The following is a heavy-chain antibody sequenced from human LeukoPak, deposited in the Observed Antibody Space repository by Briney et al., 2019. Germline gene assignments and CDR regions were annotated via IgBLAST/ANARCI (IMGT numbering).Heavy chain of an antibody. D-gene: IGHD3-22*01. CDR1: GYTFTSYY. CDR3: ARENGMIVVVRGAFDI. Sequence: ASVKVSCKASGYTFTSYYMHWVRQAPGQGLEWMGIINPSGGSTSYAQKFQGRVAMTRDMSTSTVYMELSSLRSEDTAVYYCARENGMIVVVRGAFDIWGQGTMVTVSS. V-gene: IGHV1-46*01. CDR2: INPSGGST. J-gene: IGHJ3*02.